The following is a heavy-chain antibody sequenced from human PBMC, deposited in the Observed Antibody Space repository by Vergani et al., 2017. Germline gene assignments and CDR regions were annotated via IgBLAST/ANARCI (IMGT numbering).Heavy chain of an antibody. CDR1: GFTFSSYA. V-gene: IGHV3-23*04. CDR2: ISGSGGST. CDR3: AKLVRGYCSSTSCSNFDY. Sequence: EVQLVESGGVVVQPGGSLRLSCAASGFTFSSYAMSWVRQAPGKGLEWVSAISGSGGSTYYADSVKGRFTISRDNSKNTLYLQMNSLRAEDTAVYYCAKLVRGYCSSTSCSNFDYWGQGTLVTVSS. D-gene: IGHD2-2*01. J-gene: IGHJ4*02.